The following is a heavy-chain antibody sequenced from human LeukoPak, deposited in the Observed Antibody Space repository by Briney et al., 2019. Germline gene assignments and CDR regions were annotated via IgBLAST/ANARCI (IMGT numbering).Heavy chain of an antibody. D-gene: IGHD3-16*01. CDR2: INHSGST. J-gene: IGHJ4*02. CDR1: GGSFSGYY. CDR3: ARHLGAKAYGKGDFDY. Sequence: SETLSLTCAVYGGSFSGYYWSWIRQPPGKGLEWIGEINHSGSTNYNPSLKSRVTISVDTSRNQFSLKLSSVTAADTAVYYCARHLGAKAYGKGDFDYWGQGTLVTVSS. V-gene: IGHV4-34*01.